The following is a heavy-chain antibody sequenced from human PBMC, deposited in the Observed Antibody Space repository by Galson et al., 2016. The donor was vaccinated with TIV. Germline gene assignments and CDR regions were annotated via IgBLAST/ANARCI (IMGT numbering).Heavy chain of an antibody. V-gene: IGHV1-69*13. Sequence: SVKVSCKASGVTFNSHAINWVRQAPGQGLGWMGGITGIFGVAKYAQKFQGRVTITADESTCTVYMELRSRISEDTAVYYCARGSDYYDGSGYQNWGQGTLVTVSS. CDR3: ARGSDYYDGSGYQN. CDR2: ITGIFGVA. D-gene: IGHD3-22*01. J-gene: IGHJ4*02. CDR1: GVTFNSHA.